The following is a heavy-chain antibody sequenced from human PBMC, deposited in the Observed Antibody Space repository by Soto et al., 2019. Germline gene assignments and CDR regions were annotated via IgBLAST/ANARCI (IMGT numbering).Heavy chain of an antibody. D-gene: IGHD3-22*01. Sequence: PGGSLRLSCAASGFTFSSYAMSWARQAPGKGLEWVSAISGSGGSTYYADSVKGRFTISRDNSKNTLYLQMNSLRAEDTAVYYCAKAYYYDSSPNWFDPWGQGTLVTVSS. CDR1: GFTFSSYA. CDR2: ISGSGGST. J-gene: IGHJ5*02. CDR3: AKAYYYDSSPNWFDP. V-gene: IGHV3-23*01.